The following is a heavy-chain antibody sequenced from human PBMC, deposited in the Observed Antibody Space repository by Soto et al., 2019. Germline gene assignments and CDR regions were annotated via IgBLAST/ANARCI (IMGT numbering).Heavy chain of an antibody. Sequence: EVQLVESGGGLVKPGGSLRLSCAASGFTFSNAWMNWVRQAPGKGLEWVGRIKSKTDGGTTDYAAPVKGRFTISRDDSKNTLYLQMNSLKTEDTAVYYCTTATILSYYYYGMDVWGQGTTVTVSS. V-gene: IGHV3-15*07. J-gene: IGHJ6*02. CDR3: TTATILSYYYYGMDV. D-gene: IGHD3-9*01. CDR1: GFTFSNAW. CDR2: IKSKTDGGTT.